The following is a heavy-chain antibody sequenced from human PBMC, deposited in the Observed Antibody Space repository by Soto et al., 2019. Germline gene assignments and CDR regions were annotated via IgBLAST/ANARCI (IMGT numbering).Heavy chain of an antibody. J-gene: IGHJ4*02. CDR3: ARAVSPYFDGLLPFDY. CDR2: IIPIFGTA. V-gene: IGHV1-69*01. CDR1: GGTFSSYA. D-gene: IGHD3-9*01. Sequence: QVQLVQSGAEVTKPGSSVKVSCKASGGTFSSYAISWVRQAPGQGLEWMGGIIPIFGTANYAQKFPGRVTITADESTSTAYMELSSLRSEDTAVYYCARAVSPYFDGLLPFDYWGQGTLVTVSS.